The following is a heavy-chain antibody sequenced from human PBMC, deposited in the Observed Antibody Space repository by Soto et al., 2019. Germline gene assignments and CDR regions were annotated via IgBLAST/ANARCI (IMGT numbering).Heavy chain of an antibody. CDR1: GYSFTSYW. CDR2: IYPGDSDT. CDR3: ARRSASIAASPYYYYMDV. V-gene: IGHV5-51*01. D-gene: IGHD6-13*01. J-gene: IGHJ6*03. Sequence: GESLKISCKGSGYSFTSYWIGWVRQMPGKGLEWMGIIYPGDSDTRYSPSFQGQVTISADKSISTAYLQWSSLKASDTAMYYCARRSASIAASPYYYYMDVWGKGTTVTLSS.